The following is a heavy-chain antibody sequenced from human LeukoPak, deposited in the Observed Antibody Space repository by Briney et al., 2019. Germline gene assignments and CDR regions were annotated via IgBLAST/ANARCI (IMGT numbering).Heavy chain of an antibody. CDR1: GFTFSNYA. D-gene: IGHD5-12*01. J-gene: IGHJ4*02. V-gene: IGHV3-23*01. Sequence: GGSLRLSCAASGFTFSNYAMSWVRQAPGKGLEWVSAISGSGGSTYYADSVKGRFTISRDNSKNTLYLQMNSLRAEDTAVYYCARGYIIVATIIDYWGQGALVTVSS. CDR2: ISGSGGST. CDR3: ARGYIIVATIIDY.